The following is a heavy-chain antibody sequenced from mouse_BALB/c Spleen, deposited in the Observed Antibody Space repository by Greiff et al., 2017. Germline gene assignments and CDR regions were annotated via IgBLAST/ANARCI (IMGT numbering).Heavy chain of an antibody. D-gene: IGHD1-1*01. CDR1: GFTFTDYY. CDR2: IRNKANGYTT. V-gene: IGHV7-3*02. J-gene: IGHJ4*01. Sequence: EVKLQESGGGLVQPGGSLRLSCATSGFTFTDYYMSWVRQPPGKALEWLGFIRNKANGYTTEYSASVKGRFTISRDNSQSILYLQMNTLRAEDSATYYCARDKTTDYYAMDYWGQGTSVTVSS. CDR3: ARDKTTDYYAMDY.